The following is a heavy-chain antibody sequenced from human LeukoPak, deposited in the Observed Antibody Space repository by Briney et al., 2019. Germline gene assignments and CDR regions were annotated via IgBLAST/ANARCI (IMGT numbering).Heavy chain of an antibody. D-gene: IGHD3-10*01. V-gene: IGHV1-8*03. CDR1: GYTFTKYD. CDR3: ARAITVVRGVIIPYMDV. CDR2: MNPNSGNT. Sequence: ASVKVSCKASGYTFTKYDINWVRQATGKGLERMGWMNPNSGNTGYAQRFQGRVTITRNTSITTANMELSSLTSEDTAVYYCARAITVVRGVIIPYMDVWGKGTTVTVSS. J-gene: IGHJ6*03.